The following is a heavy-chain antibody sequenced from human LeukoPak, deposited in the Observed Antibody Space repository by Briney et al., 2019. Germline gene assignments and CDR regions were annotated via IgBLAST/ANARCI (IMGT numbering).Heavy chain of an antibody. V-gene: IGHV3-21*03. CDR3: TREGATNN. Sequence: GGSLRLSCAASGFTFSSYNMNWVRQAPGKGLEWVSSITSGSSYIYYADSVKGRLTISRNNAKNSLYLQMNSLKTEDTAVYYCTREGATNNWGQGTLVTVSS. J-gene: IGHJ4*02. D-gene: IGHD1-26*01. CDR1: GFTFSSYN. CDR2: ITSGSSYI.